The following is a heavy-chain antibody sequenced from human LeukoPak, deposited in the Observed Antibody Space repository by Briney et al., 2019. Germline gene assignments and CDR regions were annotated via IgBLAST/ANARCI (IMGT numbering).Heavy chain of an antibody. J-gene: IGHJ5*02. Sequence: PSETLSLTCAVYGGSFSGYYWSWICQPPGKGLEWIGEINHSGSTNYNPSLKSRVTISVDTSKNQFSLKLSSVTAADTAVYYCARVLTRAPPMVRGVRNWFDPWGQGTLVTVSS. D-gene: IGHD3-10*01. CDR1: GGSFSGYY. V-gene: IGHV4-34*01. CDR2: INHSGST. CDR3: ARVLTRAPPMVRGVRNWFDP.